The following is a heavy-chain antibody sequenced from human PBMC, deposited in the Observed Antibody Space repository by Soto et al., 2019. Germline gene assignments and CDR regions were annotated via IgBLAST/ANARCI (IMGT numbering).Heavy chain of an antibody. CDR1: GGSISSYY. J-gene: IGHJ6*02. CDR3: ARGYHVVTPDYYYGMDV. Sequence: SETLSLTCTVSGGSISSYYWSWIRQPPGKGLEWIGYIYYSGSTNYNPSLKSRVTISVDTSKNQFSLKLSSVTAADTAVYYCARGYHVVTPDYYYGMDVWGQGTTVTVSS. V-gene: IGHV4-59*01. D-gene: IGHD2-21*02. CDR2: IYYSGST.